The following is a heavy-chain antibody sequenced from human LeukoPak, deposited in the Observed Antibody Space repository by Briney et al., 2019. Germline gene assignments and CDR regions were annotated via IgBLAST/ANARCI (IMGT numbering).Heavy chain of an antibody. D-gene: IGHD3-10*01. CDR2: ISGSGGGT. V-gene: IGHV3-23*01. Sequence: PGGSLRLSCAASGFTFSSYAMSWVRQPPGKGLEWVSAISGSGGGTYYADSVKGRFTISRDNSKNTLYLQMNSLRAEDTAVYYCAKDLDYYGSGSDPVFDYWGQGTLVTVSS. CDR3: AKDLDYYGSGSDPVFDY. CDR1: GFTFSSYA. J-gene: IGHJ4*02.